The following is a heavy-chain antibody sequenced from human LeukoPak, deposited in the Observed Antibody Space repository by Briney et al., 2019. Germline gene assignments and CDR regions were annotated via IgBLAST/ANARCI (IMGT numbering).Heavy chain of an antibody. CDR1: GLTFSSYA. V-gene: IGHV3-23*01. CDR3: AKGVRVVVAATFDY. CDR2: ISGSGGST. Sequence: GGSLRLSCAASGLTFSSYAMSWVRQAPGKRLEWVSAISGSGGSTYYADSVKGRFTISRDNSKNTLYLQMNSLRAEDTAVYYCAKGVRVVVAATFDYWGQGTLVTVSS. D-gene: IGHD2-15*01. J-gene: IGHJ4*02.